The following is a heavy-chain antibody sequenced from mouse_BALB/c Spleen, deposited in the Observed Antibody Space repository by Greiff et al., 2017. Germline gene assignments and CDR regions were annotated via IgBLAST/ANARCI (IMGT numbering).Heavy chain of an antibody. CDR1: GFNIKDYY. J-gene: IGHJ4*01. CDR3: NGGYGSGYAMDY. CDR2: IDPENGDT. V-gene: IGHV14-4*02. D-gene: IGHD1-1*01. Sequence: VQLQQSGAELVRSGASVKLSCTASGFNIKDYYMHWVKQRPEQGLEWIGWIDPENGDTEYAPKFQGKATMTADTSSNTAYLQLSSLTSEDTAVDYCNGGYGSGYAMDYWGQGTSVTVSS.